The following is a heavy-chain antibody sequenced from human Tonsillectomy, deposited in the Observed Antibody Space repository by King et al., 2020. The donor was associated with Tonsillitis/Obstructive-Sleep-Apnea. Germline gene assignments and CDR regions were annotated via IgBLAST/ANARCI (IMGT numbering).Heavy chain of an antibody. D-gene: IGHD6-19*01. CDR1: GYTFSNYA. CDR2: INTNTGNP. CDR3: AREFNSGFWGPDY. V-gene: IGHV7-4-1*02. J-gene: IGHJ4*02. Sequence: QLVQSGSELKKPGASVKISCKASGYTFSNYAMMWVRQAPGQGLEWMGWINTNTGNPTYAQHFTGRFVFSFDTSVRTAYLQISDLTPEDTAVYYCAREFNSGFWGPDYWGQGTLVTVSS.